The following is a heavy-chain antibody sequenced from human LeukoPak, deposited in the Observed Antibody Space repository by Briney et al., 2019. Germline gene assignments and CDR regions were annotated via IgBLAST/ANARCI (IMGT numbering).Heavy chain of an antibody. Sequence: SVKVSCKASGGTFSSYAISWVRQAPGQGLEWMGGIIPIFGTANYAQKFQGRVTITADKSTSTAYMELNSLRAEDTAIYYCARDYEAGTVTTNLFDYWGQGTLVTVSS. CDR1: GGTFSSYA. D-gene: IGHD4-17*01. V-gene: IGHV1-69*06. CDR2: IIPIFGTA. J-gene: IGHJ4*02. CDR3: ARDYEAGTVTTNLFDY.